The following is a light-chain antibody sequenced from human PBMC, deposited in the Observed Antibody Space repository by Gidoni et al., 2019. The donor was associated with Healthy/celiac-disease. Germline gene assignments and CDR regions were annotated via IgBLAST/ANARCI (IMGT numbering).Light chain of an antibody. V-gene: IGKV3-20*01. CDR1: QSFISSY. Sequence: DIVLTQSPGTLSLAPGERATLSCRASQSFISSYLAWYQQKPGQAPKLLIYGASSRASGIPDRFSGSGSGTDFTLTISRLEPEDFAVYYCQQNGSSPRTFXXXTKVEIK. J-gene: IGKJ1*01. CDR2: GAS. CDR3: QQNGSSPRT.